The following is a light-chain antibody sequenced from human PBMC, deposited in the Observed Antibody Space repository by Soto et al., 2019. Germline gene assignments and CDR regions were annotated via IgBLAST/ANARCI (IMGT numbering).Light chain of an antibody. J-gene: IGKJ1*01. CDR1: ESMSNC. Sequence: DIQMTQSPSSLSASVGDRVTITCRASESMSNCLAWYQQKPGKAPKLLIFGASSLQSGVPSRFSGSASGTEFTLTISSLQPDDIATYYCQQCHRYLTFGQGTRWIS. V-gene: IGKV1-5*01. CDR2: GAS. CDR3: QQCHRYLT.